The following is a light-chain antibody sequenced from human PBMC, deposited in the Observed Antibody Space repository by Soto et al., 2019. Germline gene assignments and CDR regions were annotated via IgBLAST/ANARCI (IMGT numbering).Light chain of an antibody. V-gene: IGKV3-20*01. Sequence: ETVLTQSPGTLSLSPGERATLSCRASQTIRSDYLAWYRPTPGQAPRLLIYGVSNRATGIADRFSGSGSGTDFTLIISRLEPEDFALYYCQQYGSSPWTFGQGTKVEIK. CDR1: QTIRSDY. CDR3: QQYGSSPWT. J-gene: IGKJ1*01. CDR2: GVS.